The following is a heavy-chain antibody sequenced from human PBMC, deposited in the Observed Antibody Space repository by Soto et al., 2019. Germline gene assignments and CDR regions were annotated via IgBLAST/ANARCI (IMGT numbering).Heavy chain of an antibody. Sequence: QVQLVRSGAEVKKPGATVKVSCKASGYTFTGYDINWVRQATGQGLEWMGWMNPNSGNTGYAQKFQGRVTMTRNTSISTAYMELSSLRSEDTAVYYCARGRYSSSWSVNWGQGTLVTVSS. CDR3: ARGRYSSSWSVN. CDR1: GYTFTGYD. V-gene: IGHV1-8*01. J-gene: IGHJ1*01. CDR2: MNPNSGNT. D-gene: IGHD6-13*01.